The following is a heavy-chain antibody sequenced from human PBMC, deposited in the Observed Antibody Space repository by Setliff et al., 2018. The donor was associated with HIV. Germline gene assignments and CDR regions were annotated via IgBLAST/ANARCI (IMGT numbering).Heavy chain of an antibody. V-gene: IGHV4-61*09. CDR3: GVGSGYYYGVVVY. CDR1: GGSISSGSYY. J-gene: IGHJ4*02. CDR2: IYTSGSS. D-gene: IGHD1-26*01. Sequence: LSLTCSVSGGSISSGSYYWSWIRQPAGKGLEWIGHIYTSGSSTYNPSLKSRVTISRDTSTSTAYMELSSLRSEDTAVYYCGVGSGYYYGVVVYWGQGTLVTVSS.